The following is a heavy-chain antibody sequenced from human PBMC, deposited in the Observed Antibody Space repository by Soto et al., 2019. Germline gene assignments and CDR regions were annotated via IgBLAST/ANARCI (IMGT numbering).Heavy chain of an antibody. J-gene: IGHJ4*02. V-gene: IGHV1-46*01. CDR1: GYIFTDYY. CDR2: INPSGGST. Sequence: ASVKVSCKASGYIFTDYYMHWVRQAPGQGLEWMGIINPSGGSTSYAQKFQGRVTMTRDTSTSTVYMELSSLRSEDTAVYYCARDGELGYCSSTSCPSFDYWGQGTLVTVSS. D-gene: IGHD2-2*01. CDR3: ARDGELGYCSSTSCPSFDY.